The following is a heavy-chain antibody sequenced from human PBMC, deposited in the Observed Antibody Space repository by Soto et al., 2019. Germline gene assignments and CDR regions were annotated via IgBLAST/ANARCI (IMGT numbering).Heavy chain of an antibody. J-gene: IGHJ4*02. CDR3: AHRRAATGPDY. CDR1: GISLNTSGVA. V-gene: IGHV2-5*02. D-gene: IGHD6-13*01. CDR2: IHWDDDK. Sequence: QITLKESGPTVVKPTQTLTLTCTFSGISLNTSGVAVGWIRQPPGKALEWLALIHWDDDKRYSPSLKSRLTITQVTSKNQVVLTMTNMDPVDTATYYCAHRRAATGPDYWGQGTLVTVSS.